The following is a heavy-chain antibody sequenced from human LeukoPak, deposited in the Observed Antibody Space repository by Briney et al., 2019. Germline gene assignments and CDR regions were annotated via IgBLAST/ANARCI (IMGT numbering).Heavy chain of an antibody. CDR1: GYTFNDYY. CDR2: INPNKASA. CDR3: ARDQSTLGYRHFDY. J-gene: IGHJ4*02. D-gene: IGHD5-18*01. Sequence: ASVKVSCKASGYTFNDYYIHWVRQAPGQGLEWMGWINPNKASAMYAQRFQDRVTMTWDTSIKTAYMDLSTLRSDDTALYYCARDQSTLGYRHFDYWGQGNMVIVSS. V-gene: IGHV1-2*02.